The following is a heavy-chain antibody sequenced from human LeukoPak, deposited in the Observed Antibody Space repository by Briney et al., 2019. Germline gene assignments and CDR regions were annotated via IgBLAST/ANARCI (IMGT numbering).Heavy chain of an antibody. J-gene: IGHJ4*02. Sequence: SETLSLACTVSGGSISSSSYYWGWIRQPPGKGLEWIGEIYHSGSTNYNPSLRSRVTISVDKFKNHFSLKLSSVTAADTAVYYCARMTAMAGGYFDYWGQGTLVTVSS. CDR1: GGSISSSSYY. V-gene: IGHV4-61*05. D-gene: IGHD5-18*01. CDR2: IYHSGST. CDR3: ARMTAMAGGYFDY.